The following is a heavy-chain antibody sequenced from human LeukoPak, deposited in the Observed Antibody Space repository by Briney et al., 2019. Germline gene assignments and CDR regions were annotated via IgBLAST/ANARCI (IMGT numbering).Heavy chain of an antibody. D-gene: IGHD3-3*01. J-gene: IGHJ4*02. CDR2: ISGSGGST. Sequence: GGSLRLSCAASGFTFSSYAMSWVRQAPGKGLEWVSAISGSGGSTYYADSVKGRFTISRDNSKNTLYLQMNSLRAEDTAVYYCASGGTDTIFGVVDYWGQGTLVTVSS. CDR3: ASGGTDTIFGVVDY. V-gene: IGHV3-23*01. CDR1: GFTFSSYA.